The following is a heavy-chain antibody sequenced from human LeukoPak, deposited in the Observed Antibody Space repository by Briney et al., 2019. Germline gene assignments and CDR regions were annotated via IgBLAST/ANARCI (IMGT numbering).Heavy chain of an antibody. J-gene: IGHJ4*02. V-gene: IGHV4-59*13. D-gene: IGHD3-3*01. CDR1: GASISGYY. Sequence: SETLSLTCSVSGASISGYYWSWIRQTPGKGLEWIGYVYYTGTTNYNPSLQSRVTITVDTSRNQFSLNLRSLTAADTAVYYCARYMRASGTYDFDYWGQGTLVTVSS. CDR3: ARYMRASGTYDFDY. CDR2: VYYTGTT.